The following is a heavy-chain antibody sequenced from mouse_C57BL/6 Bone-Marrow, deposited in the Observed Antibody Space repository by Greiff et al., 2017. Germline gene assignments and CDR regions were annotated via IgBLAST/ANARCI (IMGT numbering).Heavy chain of an antibody. Sequence: QVQLQQSGAELARPGASVKMSCQASGYTFTSYTMHWVKQRPGQGLEWIGYINPSSGYTKYNQKFKDTATLTADKSSSTAYMQLSSLTSEDYAVYYCARGDYDGSSLYYYAMDYWGQGTSVTVSS. V-gene: IGHV1-4*01. D-gene: IGHD1-1*01. J-gene: IGHJ4*01. CDR3: ARGDYDGSSLYYYAMDY. CDR1: GYTFTSYT. CDR2: INPSSGYT.